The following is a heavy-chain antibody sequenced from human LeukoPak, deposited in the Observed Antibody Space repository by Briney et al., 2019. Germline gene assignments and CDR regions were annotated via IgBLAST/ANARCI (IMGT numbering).Heavy chain of an antibody. CDR1: GVTVSSNY. Sequence: PGGSLRLSCAASGVTVSSNYMYGVRRAPRKGLEWVSVIYRGGSTYYADYVKGRFTISKDNFKTTLYLQMNYLGGEDTAVYCCAGDFPPGYWGQGTLVTVSS. CDR3: AGDFPPGY. CDR2: IYRGGST. J-gene: IGHJ4*02. V-gene: IGHV3-53*01. D-gene: IGHD3-10*01.